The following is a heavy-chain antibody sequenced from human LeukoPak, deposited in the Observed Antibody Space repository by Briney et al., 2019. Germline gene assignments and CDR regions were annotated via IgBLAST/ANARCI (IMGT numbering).Heavy chain of an antibody. V-gene: IGHV4-59*01. Sequence: SETLSLTCTVSGGSISSYYWSWIRQPPGKGLEWIGYIYYSGSTSYNPSLKSRVTISVDTSKNQFSLKLSSVTAADTAVYYCARSQYSSSWRTGFDYWGQGTLVTVSS. CDR1: GGSISSYY. D-gene: IGHD6-13*01. J-gene: IGHJ4*02. CDR3: ARSQYSSSWRTGFDY. CDR2: IYYSGST.